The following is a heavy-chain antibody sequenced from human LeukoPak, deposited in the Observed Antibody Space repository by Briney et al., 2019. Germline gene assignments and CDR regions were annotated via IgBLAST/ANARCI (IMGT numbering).Heavy chain of an antibody. CDR1: GFTFSDAW. Sequence: PGGSLRLSCAASGFTFSDAWMNWVRQAPGKGLEWAAVISYDGSNKYYADSVKGRFTISRDNSKNTLYLQMNSLRAEDTAVYYCAKDNEQQLPSSGMDVWGQGTTVTVSS. D-gene: IGHD6-13*01. CDR3: AKDNEQQLPSSGMDV. CDR2: ISYDGSNK. J-gene: IGHJ6*02. V-gene: IGHV3-30*18.